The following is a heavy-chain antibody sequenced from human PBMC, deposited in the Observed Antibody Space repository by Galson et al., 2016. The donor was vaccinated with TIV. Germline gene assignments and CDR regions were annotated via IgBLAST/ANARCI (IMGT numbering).Heavy chain of an antibody. CDR2: IYSSGTT. CDR3: ARASSSGWDKGDDAFDK. J-gene: IGHJ3*02. Sequence: TLSLTCSVSGDSISSSIYFWSWIRQPAGKGLEWIGRIYSSGTTNYNPSLKSRVAISVDTATNQFSLKLSSVTAAATAVYYCARASSSGWDKGDDAFDKWSQGTMVTVSS. CDR1: GDSISSSIYF. V-gene: IGHV4-61*02. D-gene: IGHD6-19*01.